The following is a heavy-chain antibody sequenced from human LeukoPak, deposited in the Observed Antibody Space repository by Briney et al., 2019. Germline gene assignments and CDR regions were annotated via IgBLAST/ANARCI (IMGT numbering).Heavy chain of an antibody. D-gene: IGHD4-17*01. CDR3: ARLATVIDY. Sequence: SETLSLTCTVSGGSISSSSYYWGWIRQPPGKGLEWIGSIYYSGSTYYNPSLKSQVTISVDTSKNQFSLKLSSVTAADTAVYYCARLATVIDYWGQGTLVTVSS. V-gene: IGHV4-39*01. J-gene: IGHJ4*02. CDR1: GGSISSSSYY. CDR2: IYYSGST.